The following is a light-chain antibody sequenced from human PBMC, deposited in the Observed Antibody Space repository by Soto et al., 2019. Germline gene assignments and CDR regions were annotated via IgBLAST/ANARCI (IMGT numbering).Light chain of an antibody. V-gene: IGKV3-15*01. CDR1: QTVSSN. Sequence: EIVIMQSPATLSVSPGERATLSCRASQTVSSNLAWYQQKPGQAPRLLIYGASTRATGVPARFSGSGSGTEFTLTISSLQSEDFAVYYCQQYNKWPPYTFGQGTKLEIK. CDR2: GAS. CDR3: QQYNKWPPYT. J-gene: IGKJ2*01.